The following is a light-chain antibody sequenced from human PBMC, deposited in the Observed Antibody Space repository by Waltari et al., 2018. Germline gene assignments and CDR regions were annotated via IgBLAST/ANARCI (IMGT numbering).Light chain of an antibody. CDR1: QGISSY. Sequence: AIRITQSPSSLPASTGDRVTITCRASQGISSYLAWYQQKPGKAPKLLIYAASTLQSGVPSRFSGSGSGTDFTLTISCLQSEDFATYYCQQYYSYPPITFGQGTRLEIK. CDR2: AAS. V-gene: IGKV1-8*01. J-gene: IGKJ5*01. CDR3: QQYYSYPPIT.